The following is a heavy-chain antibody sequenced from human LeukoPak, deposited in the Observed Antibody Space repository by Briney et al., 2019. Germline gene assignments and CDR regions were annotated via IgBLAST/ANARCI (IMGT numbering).Heavy chain of an antibody. Sequence: ASVKVSCKVSGYTVTELSMHWVRQAPGKGLEWMGGFDPEDGETIYAQKFQGRVTMTEDTSTDTAYMELSSLRSEDTAVYYCATGVVVVPVAPTPADYWGQGTLVTVSS. CDR1: GYTVTELS. D-gene: IGHD2-2*01. CDR3: ATGVVVVPVAPTPADY. V-gene: IGHV1-24*01. J-gene: IGHJ4*02. CDR2: FDPEDGET.